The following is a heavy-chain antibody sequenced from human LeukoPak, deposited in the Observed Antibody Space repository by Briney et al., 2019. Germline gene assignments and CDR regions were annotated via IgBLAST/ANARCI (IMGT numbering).Heavy chain of an antibody. CDR1: GFTFSSYA. Sequence: PGGSLRLSCAASGFTFSSYAMHWVRQAPGKGLEWVAVISYDGSNKYYADSVKGRFTISRDNSKNTLYLQMNSLRAEDTAVYYCARDRRLEYSSSSTLDYWGQGTLVTVSS. V-gene: IGHV3-30-3*01. J-gene: IGHJ4*02. D-gene: IGHD6-6*01. CDR3: ARDRRLEYSSSSTLDY. CDR2: ISYDGSNK.